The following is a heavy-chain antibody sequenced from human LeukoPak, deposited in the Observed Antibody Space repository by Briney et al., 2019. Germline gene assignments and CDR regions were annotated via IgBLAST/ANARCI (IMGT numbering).Heavy chain of an antibody. V-gene: IGHV2-5*02. D-gene: IGHD3-10*01. CDR2: IYWDDDK. Sequence: SGPTLVKPTPSLTLTCTFSGFSYTTSRAGVGWIRQSPGKALDWLSLIYWDDDKRYSPSLKARLTISKGTSEHEVVLTMTNMDPLDTATYYCAHSRRGRFADYYFDYWGQGTLVTVSS. CDR3: AHSRRGRFADYYFDY. CDR1: GFSYTTSRAG. J-gene: IGHJ4*02.